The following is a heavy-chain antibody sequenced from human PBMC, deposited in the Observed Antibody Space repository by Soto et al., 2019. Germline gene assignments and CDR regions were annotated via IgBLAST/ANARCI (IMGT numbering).Heavy chain of an antibody. J-gene: IGHJ4*01. CDR3: ARGEQYSGSIFDY. CDR2: TYYRSKWYY. D-gene: IGHD1-26*01. CDR1: GDSVSSNSSG. V-gene: IGHV6-1*01. Sequence: PSQTLSLTFAITGDSVSSNSSGWSCVSQSPSRGLEWLGRTYYRSKWYYEYAVSVRGRITINPDTSKNQYSLQLNSVTPEDTAVYFCARGEQYSGSIFDYWGQGTLVTVSS.